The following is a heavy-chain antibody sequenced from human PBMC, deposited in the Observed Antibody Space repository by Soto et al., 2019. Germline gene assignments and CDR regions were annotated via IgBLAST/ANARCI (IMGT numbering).Heavy chain of an antibody. Sequence: EVQLVQSGAEVKTPGESRMLSCQGSGYRFINYWISWLRQMPGKGLEWVGRIDASDSYTVYSPSLQGHVTISIDTAINTDFLERRSLQASDTGMYYCVRHGNGTSFYFAFWGRGTLGRVSS. J-gene: IGHJ4*02. CDR1: GYRFINYW. CDR2: IDASDSYT. CDR3: VRHGNGTSFYFAF. D-gene: IGHD2-8*01. V-gene: IGHV5-10-1*03.